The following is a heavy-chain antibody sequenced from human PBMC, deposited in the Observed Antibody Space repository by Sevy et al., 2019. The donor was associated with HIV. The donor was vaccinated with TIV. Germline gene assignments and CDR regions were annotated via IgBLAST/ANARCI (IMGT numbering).Heavy chain of an antibody. Sequence: GGSLRLSCAASGFTFSNYGIHWVRQPPGKGLEWVAVIWSDGNKKYYADSVKGRFTISRDNSKNTLFLQMNSLRAEDTAVYYCARGPLRYCTSTSCYEWDYYYYGMDVWGQGTTVTVSS. V-gene: IGHV3-33*01. CDR2: IWSDGNKK. J-gene: IGHJ6*02. CDR3: ARGPLRYCTSTSCYEWDYYYYGMDV. CDR1: GFTFSNYG. D-gene: IGHD2-2*01.